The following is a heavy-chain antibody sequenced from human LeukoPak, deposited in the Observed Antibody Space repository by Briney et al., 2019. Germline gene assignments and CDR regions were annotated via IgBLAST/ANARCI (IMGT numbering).Heavy chain of an antibody. CDR3: ARPMYSGSFLD. CDR2: IKQDGSEQ. Sequence: QPGGSLRLSCAASGFTFSTHWMSWVRQAPGKGLELVANIKQDGSEQYYVDSVEGRFTISRDNAKNSLYLQMNSLRAEDTAVYYCARPMYSGSFLDWGQGTLVTVSS. D-gene: IGHD1-26*01. V-gene: IGHV3-7*01. CDR1: GFTFSTHW. J-gene: IGHJ4*02.